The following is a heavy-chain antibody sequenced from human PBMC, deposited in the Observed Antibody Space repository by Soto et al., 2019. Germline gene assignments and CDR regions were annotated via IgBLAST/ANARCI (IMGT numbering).Heavy chain of an antibody. Sequence: QVQLVQSGAEVKKPGSSVKVSCKASGGTFSSYAISWVRQAPGQGLEWMGGIIPIFGTANYAQKFQGRVRITADESTSTAYIELSSLGSEDTAVYYCAKGIAEAGPGSYYYYYYGMDVWGQGTTVTVSS. CDR3: AKGIAEAGPGSYYYYYYGMDV. J-gene: IGHJ6*02. CDR2: IIPIFGTA. V-gene: IGHV1-69*01. CDR1: GGTFSSYA. D-gene: IGHD6-13*01.